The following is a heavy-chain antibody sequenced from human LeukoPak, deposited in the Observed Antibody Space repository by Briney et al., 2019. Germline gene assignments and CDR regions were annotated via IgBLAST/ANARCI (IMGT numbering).Heavy chain of an antibody. Sequence: SETLSLTCAVYGGSFNNYYWSWIRQPPGKGLEWIGEINHSGSTNYNPSLKSRVTVSVDTSKNQFSLELSSVTAADTAVYYCARGPEDYFGSGSYYMLDYWGQGTLVAVSS. J-gene: IGHJ4*02. D-gene: IGHD3-10*01. CDR1: GGSFNNYY. CDR2: INHSGST. V-gene: IGHV4-34*01. CDR3: ARGPEDYFGSGSYYMLDY.